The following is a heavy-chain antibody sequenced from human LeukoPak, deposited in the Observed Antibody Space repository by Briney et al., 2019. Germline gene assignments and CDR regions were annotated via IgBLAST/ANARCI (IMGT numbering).Heavy chain of an antibody. CDR2: IKQDGSEK. CDR3: ANGYYYDSSGYYYGMNYYYYYMDV. CDR1: GFTFSTYW. Sequence: PGGSLRLSCAASGFTFSTYWMSWVRQAPGKGLEWVANIKQDGSEKYYVDSVKGRFTISRDSAKNSLYLQMNSLRAEDTAVYYCANGYYYDSSGYYYGMNYYYYYMDVWGKGTTVTVSS. D-gene: IGHD3-22*01. V-gene: IGHV3-7*01. J-gene: IGHJ6*03.